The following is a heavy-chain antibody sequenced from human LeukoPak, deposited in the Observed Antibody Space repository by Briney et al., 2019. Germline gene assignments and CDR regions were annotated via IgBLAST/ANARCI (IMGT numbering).Heavy chain of an antibody. CDR2: ISAYNGNT. Sequence: ASVKVSCKASGYTFTSYGISWVRQAPGQGLEWMGWISAYNGNTNYAQKLQGRVTMTTDTSTSTAYMELRSLRSDDTAVHYCARTFITMVRGCWFDPWGQGTLVTVSS. D-gene: IGHD3-10*01. V-gene: IGHV1-18*01. J-gene: IGHJ5*02. CDR3: ARTFITMVRGCWFDP. CDR1: GYTFTSYG.